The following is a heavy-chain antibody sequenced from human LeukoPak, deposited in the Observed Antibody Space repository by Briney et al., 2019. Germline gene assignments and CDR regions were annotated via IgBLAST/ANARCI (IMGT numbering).Heavy chain of an antibody. V-gene: IGHV3-21*01. CDR3: ARDHPGSGKMLDAFDI. CDR1: GFTFSSYA. J-gene: IGHJ3*02. CDR2: ISSSSNYI. D-gene: IGHD3-10*01. Sequence: PGGSLRLSCAASGFTFSSYAMNWVRQAPGKGLEWVSSISSSSNYIYYADSVKGRFTISRDNAKNSLYLQMNSLRAEDTAVYYCARDHPGSGKMLDAFDIWGQGTMVTVSS.